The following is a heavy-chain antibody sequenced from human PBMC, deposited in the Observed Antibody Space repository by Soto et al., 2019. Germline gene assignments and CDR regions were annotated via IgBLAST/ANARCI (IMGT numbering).Heavy chain of an antibody. CDR1: GYNFGGLW. CDR3: AKDRGRPDAFNI. CDR2: IDNGGTNT. Sequence: SGGSLRLSCAGPGYNFGGLWMHWVRQAPGKGLVWVSRIDNGGTNTVYADAVKGRFTISRDNAKNTLYLQMNSLRAEDTAVYYCAKDRGRPDAFNIWGQGTMVTVSS. J-gene: IGHJ3*02. D-gene: IGHD3-10*01. V-gene: IGHV3-74*01.